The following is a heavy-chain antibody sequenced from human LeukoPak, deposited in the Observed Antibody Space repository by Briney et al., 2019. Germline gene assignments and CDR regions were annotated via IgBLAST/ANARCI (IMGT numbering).Heavy chain of an antibody. CDR3: ARDLPTYYYGPGSLRHFDY. CDR2: IKQDGSEK. D-gene: IGHD3-10*01. V-gene: IGHV3-7*01. J-gene: IGHJ4*02. Sequence: TGGSLRLSCAASGFTFSSYWMSWVRQAPGKGLEWVANIKQDGSEKYYVDSVKGRFTISRDNAKNSLYLQMNSLRAEDTAVYYCARDLPTYYYGPGSLRHFDYWGQGTLVTVSS. CDR1: GFTFSSYW.